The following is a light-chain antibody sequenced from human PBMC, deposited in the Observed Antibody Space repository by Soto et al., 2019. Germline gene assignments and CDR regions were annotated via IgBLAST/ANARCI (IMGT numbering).Light chain of an antibody. CDR2: DAS. CDR3: QQRSNWPPYP. CDR1: QSVSSY. Sequence: EIVLTQSPATLSLSPGERATLSCRASQSVSSYLAWYQQKPGQAPRLLIYDASNRATGIPARFSGSGSGTDFTVTIISLEPEDFAVYYCQQRSNWPPYPFGQGTKLEIK. J-gene: IGKJ2*01. V-gene: IGKV3-11*01.